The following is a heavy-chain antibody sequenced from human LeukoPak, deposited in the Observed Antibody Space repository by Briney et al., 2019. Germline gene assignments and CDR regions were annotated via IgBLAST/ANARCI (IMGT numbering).Heavy chain of an antibody. CDR3: ARGWFTPYYFDY. CDR1: GYTFTSYD. CDR2: MNPNSGNT. Sequence: ASVTVSCKASGYTFTSYDINWVRQATGQGLEWMGWMNPNSGNTGYAQKFQGRVTMTRNTSISTAYMELSSLRSEDTAVYYCARGWFTPYYFDYWGQGTLVTVSS. D-gene: IGHD3-9*01. V-gene: IGHV1-8*01. J-gene: IGHJ4*02.